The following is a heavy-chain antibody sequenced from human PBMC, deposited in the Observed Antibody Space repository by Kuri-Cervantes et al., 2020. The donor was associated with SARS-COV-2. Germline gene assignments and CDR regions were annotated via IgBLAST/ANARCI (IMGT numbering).Heavy chain of an antibody. Sequence: SQTLSLTCAVYGGSFSGYYWSWIRQPPGKGLEWIGEINHSGSTNYNPSLKSRVTISVDTSKNQFSLKLSSVTAADTAVYYCARAGVRVLIDLYRNPGFDYWGQGTLVTVSS. J-gene: IGHJ4*02. CDR2: INHSGST. CDR1: GGSFSGYY. D-gene: IGHD4-11*01. V-gene: IGHV4-34*01. CDR3: ARAGVRVLIDLYRNPGFDY.